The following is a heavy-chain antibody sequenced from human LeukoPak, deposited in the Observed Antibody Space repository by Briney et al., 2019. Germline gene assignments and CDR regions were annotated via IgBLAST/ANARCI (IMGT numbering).Heavy chain of an antibody. CDR1: GFIFSNYA. D-gene: IGHD2-15*01. CDR2: ISGSGGST. Sequence: GGSLRLSCAASGFIFSNYAMSWVRQAPGKGLEWVSAISGSGGSTYYADSVKGRSTISRDNSKNTLYLQMNSLRAEDTAVYYCAKEGGLLPRYWGQGTLVTVSS. CDR3: AKEGGLLPRY. V-gene: IGHV3-23*01. J-gene: IGHJ4*02.